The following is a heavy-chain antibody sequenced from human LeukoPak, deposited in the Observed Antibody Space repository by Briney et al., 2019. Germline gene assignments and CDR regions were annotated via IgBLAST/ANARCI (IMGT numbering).Heavy chain of an antibody. D-gene: IGHD3-22*01. CDR1: GFTFRSYA. J-gene: IGHJ3*01. CDR3: AKDDYYDSSGYYPHDAFDV. CDR2: ISGNGGST. V-gene: IGHV3-23*01. Sequence: GGSLRLSCATSGFTFRSYAMGWVRQAPGKGLEWVSSISGNGGSTSYTESVKGRFAISRDSSKSTLYLQMNSLRAEDTAVYYCAKDDYYDSSGYYPHDAFDVWGQRTMVTVSS.